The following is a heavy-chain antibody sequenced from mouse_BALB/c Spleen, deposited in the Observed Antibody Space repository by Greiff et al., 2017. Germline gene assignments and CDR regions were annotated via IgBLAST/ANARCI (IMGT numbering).Heavy chain of an antibody. Sequence: QVQLQQPGAELVKPGASVKMSCKASGYTFTSYNMHWVKQTPGQGLEWIGAIYPGNGDTSYNQKFKGKATLTADKSSSTAYMQLSSLTSEDSAVYYCASLGGYYVGAMDYWGQGTSVTVSS. V-gene: IGHV1-12*01. D-gene: IGHD2-3*01. CDR3: ASLGGYYVGAMDY. CDR2: IYPGNGDT. CDR1: GYTFTSYN. J-gene: IGHJ4*01.